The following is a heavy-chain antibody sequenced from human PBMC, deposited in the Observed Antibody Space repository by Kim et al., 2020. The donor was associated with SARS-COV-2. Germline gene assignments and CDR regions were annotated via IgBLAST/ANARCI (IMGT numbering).Heavy chain of an antibody. CDR1: GFSFRDYY. CDR2: ISGSGSVK. CDR3: VRADSASYRFDS. D-gene: IGHD2-2*01. J-gene: IGHJ4*02. Sequence: GGSLRLSCEASGFSFRDYYMYWIRQSPRKGLEWLSYISGSGSVKEYADFVKGRFTISRDNAKRMLYLDMTGLSADDTALYYCVRADSASYRFDSWGQGTL. V-gene: IGHV3-11*01.